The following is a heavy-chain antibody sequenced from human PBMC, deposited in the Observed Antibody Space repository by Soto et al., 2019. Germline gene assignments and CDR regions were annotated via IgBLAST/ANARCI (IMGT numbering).Heavy chain of an antibody. CDR3: ARHGYCSGGSCSGTVDI. CDR2: IYYSGST. Sequence: QVQLQESGPGLVKPSETLSLTCTVSGGSISSYYWSWIRQPPGKGLEWIGYIYYSGSTNYNPSLKSRVTITVDTSNNQFSLKLSSVTAADTAVYYCARHGYCSGGSCSGTVDIWGQGTMVPVSS. CDR1: GGSISSYY. J-gene: IGHJ3*02. V-gene: IGHV4-59*08. D-gene: IGHD2-15*01.